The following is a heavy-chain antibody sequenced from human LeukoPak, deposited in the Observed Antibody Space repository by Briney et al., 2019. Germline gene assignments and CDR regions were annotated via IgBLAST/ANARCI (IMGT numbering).Heavy chain of an antibody. D-gene: IGHD6-13*01. CDR1: GGTFSSYA. V-gene: IGHV1-69*04. CDR3: ARMGKYNRRAYSSTRRPGAFDI. CDR2: IIPILGIA. Sequence: ASVTVSCKASGGTFSSYAISWVRQAPGQGLEWMGRIIPILGIANYAQKFQGRVTITADKSTSTAYMELSSLRSEDTAVYYCARMGKYNRRAYSSTRRPGAFDIWGQGTMVTVSS. J-gene: IGHJ3*02.